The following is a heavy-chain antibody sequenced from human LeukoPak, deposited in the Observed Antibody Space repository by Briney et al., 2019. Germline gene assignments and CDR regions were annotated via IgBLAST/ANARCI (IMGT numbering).Heavy chain of an antibody. D-gene: IGHD5-18*01. Sequence: GGSLRLSCAASGFTFSSSDMHRVRQATGKGLEWVSAIGTAGDTYYPGSVKGRFTISRENDKNSLYLQMDSLRAGDTAVYYCARAHRYSYGLDAFGIWGQGTMVTVSS. CDR1: GFTFSSSD. J-gene: IGHJ3*02. CDR2: IGTAGDT. CDR3: ARAHRYSYGLDAFGI. V-gene: IGHV3-13*01.